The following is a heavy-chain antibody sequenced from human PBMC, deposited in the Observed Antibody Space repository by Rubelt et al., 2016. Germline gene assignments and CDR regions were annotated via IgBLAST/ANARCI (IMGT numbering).Heavy chain of an antibody. CDR3: GRGNSWYPL. CDR2: IDPSDSYI. V-gene: IGHV5-10-1*01. D-gene: IGHD6-13*01. CDR1: GYNFTTYW. J-gene: IGHJ4*02. Sequence: EVQLVQSGAEVKKPGESLKISCKGSGYNFTTYWISWVRQTPGKGLEWMGRIDPSDSYINYSPSFQGHVTISADKSISTAYLQWSSLKASETAMYYCGRGNSWYPLWGQGTLVTVSS.